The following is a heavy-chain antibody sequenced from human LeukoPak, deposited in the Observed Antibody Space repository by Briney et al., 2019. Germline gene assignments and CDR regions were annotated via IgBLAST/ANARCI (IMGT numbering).Heavy chain of an antibody. CDR3: ARDRDYYDSRGAFDI. D-gene: IGHD3-22*01. CDR2: IYYSGST. J-gene: IGHJ3*02. CDR1: GGSISSYY. V-gene: IGHV4-59*01. Sequence: SETLSLTCTVSGGSISSYYWSWIRQPPGKGLERIGYIYYSGSTNYNPSLKSRVTISVDTSKNQFSLKLSSVTAADTAVYYCARDRDYYDSRGAFDIWGQGTMVTASS.